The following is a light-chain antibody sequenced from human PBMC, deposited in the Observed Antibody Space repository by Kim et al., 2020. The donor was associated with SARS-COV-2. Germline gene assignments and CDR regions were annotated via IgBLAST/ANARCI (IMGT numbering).Light chain of an antibody. J-gene: IGLJ2*01. CDR1: NIGSKS. Sequence: APGKTGRITCGGNNIGSKSVHWYQQKPGQAPVLVIYYDSDRPSGIPERFSGSNSGNTATLTISRVEAGDEADYYCQVWDSSSVYVVFGGGTQLTVL. V-gene: IGLV3-21*04. CDR3: QVWDSSSVYVV. CDR2: YDS.